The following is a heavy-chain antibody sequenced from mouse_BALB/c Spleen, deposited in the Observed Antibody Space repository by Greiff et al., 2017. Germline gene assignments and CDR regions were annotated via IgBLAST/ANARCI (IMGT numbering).Heavy chain of an antibody. D-gene: IGHD2-4*01. CDR1: GYSITSDYA. V-gene: IGHV3-2*02. CDR3: ARSAMITTTPFAY. Sequence: EVQLQQSGPGLVKPSQSLSLTCTVTGYSITSDYAWNWIRQFPGNKLEWMGYISYSGSTSYNPSLKSRISITRDTSKNQFFLQLNSVTTEDTATYYCARSAMITTTPFAYRGQGTLVTVSA. CDR2: ISYSGST. J-gene: IGHJ3*01.